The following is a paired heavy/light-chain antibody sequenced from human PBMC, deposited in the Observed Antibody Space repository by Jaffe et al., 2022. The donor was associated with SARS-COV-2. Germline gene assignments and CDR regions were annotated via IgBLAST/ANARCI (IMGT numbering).Light chain of an antibody. CDR2: DAS. J-gene: IGKJ4*01. CDR1: QDIRNY. V-gene: IGKV1-33*01. Sequence: DIQMTQSPSSLSASVGDRVTITCQASQDIRNYLNWYQQKPGGAPNLLIYDASILEAGVSSRFSGSGSGTHFTFTINSLQPEDVATYYCQQYNNIPPLTFGGGTRLELK. CDR3: QQYNNIPPLT.
Heavy chain of an antibody. D-gene: IGHD6-19*01. CDR2: IYWDNDR. J-gene: IGHJ4*02. CDR3: AHRKMGVSSGWFSARFDY. V-gene: IGHV2-5*02. CDR1: GFSLDTNQRG. Sequence: QITLKESGPTLVQPTQTLTLTCTFSGFSLDTNQRGVGWIRQSPGKALEWLALIYWDNDRRYNPSLKSRLTVTKDTSKNQVVLTMTNMDPVDTATYYCAHRKMGVSSGWFSARFDYWGQGILVTVSS.